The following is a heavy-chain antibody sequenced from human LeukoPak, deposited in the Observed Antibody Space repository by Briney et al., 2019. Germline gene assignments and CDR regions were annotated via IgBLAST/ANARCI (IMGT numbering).Heavy chain of an antibody. CDR2: MNPNSGNT. J-gene: IGHJ4*02. V-gene: IGHV1-8*01. D-gene: IGHD3-22*01. Sequence: ASVKVSCKASGYTFTSYDINWVRQATGQGLEWMGWMNPNSGNTGYAQKFQGRVTMTRNTSISTAYMELSSLRSEDTAAYYCAAVTYYYDSSGYYYVNWGQGTLVTVSS. CDR1: GYTFTSYD. CDR3: AAVTYYYDSSGYYYVN.